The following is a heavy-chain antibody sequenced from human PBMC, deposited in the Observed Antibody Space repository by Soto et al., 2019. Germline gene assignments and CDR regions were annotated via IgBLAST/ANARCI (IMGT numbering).Heavy chain of an antibody. D-gene: IGHD3-3*01. CDR2: ITYTGGDT. V-gene: IGHV3-23*01. CDR1: GFTFSSYA. CDR3: AKASGERRSEYRVLDY. J-gene: IGHJ4*02. Sequence: GGSLRLSCAASGFTFSSYAMSWVRQAPGKGPEWVSVITYTGGDTLYADSVKGRLTISRANSKNTLSLQLNSLRAEYAAVYYFAKASGERRSEYRVLDYWDQGTRVTVSS.